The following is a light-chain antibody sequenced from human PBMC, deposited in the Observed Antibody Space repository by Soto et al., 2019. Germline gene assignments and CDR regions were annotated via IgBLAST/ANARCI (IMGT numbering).Light chain of an antibody. J-gene: IGKJ2*01. CDR3: QQYGSSPPTT. V-gene: IGKV3-20*01. CDR2: GGS. Sequence: ENVLTQSPGTLSLSPGERATLPRRASQSVSSSHLAWYQQKPGQAPRVLIYGGSSRATGIPDRFSGSGSGTDFTLTISRLEPEDFAVYYCQQYGSSPPTTFGQGTKLEIK. CDR1: QSVSSSH.